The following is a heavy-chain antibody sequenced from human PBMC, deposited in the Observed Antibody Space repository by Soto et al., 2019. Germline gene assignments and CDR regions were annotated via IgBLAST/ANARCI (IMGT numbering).Heavy chain of an antibody. D-gene: IGHD3-3*01. CDR1: GFSLSNARMG. J-gene: IGHJ4*02. V-gene: IGHV2-26*01. Sequence: VSGPTLVNPTETLTLTCTVSGFSLSNARMGVSWIRQPPGKALEWLAHIFSNDEKSYSTSLKSRLTISKDTSKSQVVLTMTNMDPVDTATYYCARTYDFWSGYYFDYWGQGTLVTVSS. CDR3: ARTYDFWSGYYFDY. CDR2: IFSNDEK.